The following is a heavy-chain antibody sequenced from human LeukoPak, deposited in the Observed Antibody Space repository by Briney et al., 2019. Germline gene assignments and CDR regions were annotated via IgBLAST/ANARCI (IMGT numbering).Heavy chain of an antibody. J-gene: IGHJ4*02. CDR1: GFPFSTYA. Sequence: GGSLRLSCSASGFPFSTYAMHWVRQAPGKGLEHVSVISYNGGSTYYADSVKGRFTISRDNSKNTLYLQMSSLRAEDTAVYYCVKDRRCSSPSCYSFDCWGQGTLVTVSS. D-gene: IGHD2-2*02. CDR3: VKDRRCSSPSCYSFDC. V-gene: IGHV3-64D*06. CDR2: ISYNGGST.